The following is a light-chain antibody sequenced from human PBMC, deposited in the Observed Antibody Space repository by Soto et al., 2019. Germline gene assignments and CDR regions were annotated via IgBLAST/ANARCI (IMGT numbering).Light chain of an antibody. CDR1: SSDVGGYNY. Sequence: QSALTQPASVSRAPGQSITISCTGTSSDVGGYNYVSEYKQRQGKAPKLIIYEVSNRPSEVSNRFSGSKSGNTASLTISGLQAEDEADYYCSSYTSSSTQVFGTGTKVTVL. CDR3: SSYTSSSTQV. V-gene: IGLV2-14*01. CDR2: EVS. J-gene: IGLJ1*01.